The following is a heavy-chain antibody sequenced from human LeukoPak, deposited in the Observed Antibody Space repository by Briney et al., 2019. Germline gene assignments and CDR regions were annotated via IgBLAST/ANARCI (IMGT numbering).Heavy chain of an antibody. CDR1: GFTFSDYY. J-gene: IGHJ6*03. V-gene: IGHV3-11*01. Sequence: GGSLRLSCAASGFTFSDYYMSWIRQAPGKGLEWVSYISSSGSTIYYADSVKGRFTISRDNAKNSLYLHMNSLRAEDTAVYYCARVSDYYYYMDVWGKGTTVTVSS. CDR3: ARVSDYYYYMDV. CDR2: ISSSGSTI.